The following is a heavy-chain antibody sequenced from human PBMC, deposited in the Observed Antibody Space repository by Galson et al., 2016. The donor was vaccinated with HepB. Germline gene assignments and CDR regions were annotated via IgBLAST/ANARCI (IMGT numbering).Heavy chain of an antibody. CDR1: GFTSSTYA. J-gene: IGHJ4*02. D-gene: IGHD5-18*01. V-gene: IGHV3-23*01. CDR3: AKYLGGYTYGYSYCDH. Sequence: SLRLSCAASGFTSSTYAMSCVRQAPGKGLVWVSTISGSGDTTYHADSVKGRFNFSRDNTKNTLYSQMNSLRGEDTAVYYCAKYLGGYTYGYSYCDHWGQGTLVTVSS. CDR2: ISGSGDTT.